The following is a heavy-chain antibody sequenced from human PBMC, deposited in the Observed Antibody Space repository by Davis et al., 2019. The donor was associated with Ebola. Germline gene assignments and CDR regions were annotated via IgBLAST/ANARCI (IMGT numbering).Heavy chain of an antibody. V-gene: IGHV3-30*03. CDR1: GFTFSSYG. Sequence: GESLKISCAASGFTFSSYGMHWVRQAPGKGLEWVAVISYDGSNKYYADSVKGRFTISRDNSKNTLYLQMNSLRAEDTAVYYCARSIAAAETFDYWGQGTLVTVSS. J-gene: IGHJ4*02. CDR2: ISYDGSNK. D-gene: IGHD6-13*01. CDR3: ARSIAAAETFDY.